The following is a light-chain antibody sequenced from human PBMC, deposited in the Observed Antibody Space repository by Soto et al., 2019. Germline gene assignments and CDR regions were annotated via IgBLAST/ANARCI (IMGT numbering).Light chain of an antibody. CDR2: HNS. J-gene: IGLJ2*01. CDR1: SSNIGAGYD. Sequence: QLVLTQPPSVSGAPGQRVTISCTGSSSNIGAGYDVHWYQQLPGTAPKLLIYHNSNRPSGVPDRFSGSKSGTSASLAITGXXXXXXXXXXXQSYDTSLSGYVVFGGGTKLTVL. V-gene: IGLV1-40*01. CDR3: QSYDTSLSGYVV.